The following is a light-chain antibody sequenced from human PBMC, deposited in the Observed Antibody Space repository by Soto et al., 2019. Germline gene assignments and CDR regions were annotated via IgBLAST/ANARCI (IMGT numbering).Light chain of an antibody. CDR3: QQYDKWPQT. V-gene: IGKV3-15*01. CDR2: GAS. CDR1: QSVSSN. Sequence: EIVMTQSPATLSVSPGERATLSCRASQSVSSNLAWYQQKPGQAPRLLIYGASTRATGIPARFSGSGSGTDFTLTISSLQSVDFAVYYCQQYDKWPQTFGQGTKVDIK. J-gene: IGKJ1*01.